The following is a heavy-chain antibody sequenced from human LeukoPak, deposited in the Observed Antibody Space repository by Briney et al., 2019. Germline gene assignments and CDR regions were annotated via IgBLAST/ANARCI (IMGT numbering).Heavy chain of an antibody. Sequence: SETLSLTCAVYGGSFSGYYWSWIRQPPGKGLEWIGEINHSGSTNYNPSLKSRVTISVDTSKNQFSLKLSSVTAADTAVYYCARGNRRMVRGVTRTGFDPWGQGTLVTVSS. V-gene: IGHV4-34*01. D-gene: IGHD3-10*01. CDR2: INHSGST. CDR1: GGSFSGYY. CDR3: ARGNRRMVRGVTRTGFDP. J-gene: IGHJ5*02.